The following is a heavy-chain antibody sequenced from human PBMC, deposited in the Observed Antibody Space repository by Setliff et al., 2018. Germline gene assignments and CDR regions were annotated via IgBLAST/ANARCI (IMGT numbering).Heavy chain of an antibody. Sequence: GESLKISCVGSGFTFSSHWLDWVRQAPGKGLEWVANINQYGTEKYYVDSVKGRFSVSRDNAKNSLYLRVNSLRVEGTGVYYCSTELIEVMMTGLEFWGQGTMVTVSS. CDR1: GFTFSSHW. CDR2: INQYGTEK. V-gene: IGHV3-7*01. CDR3: STELIEVMMTGLEF. D-gene: IGHD3-22*01. J-gene: IGHJ4*02.